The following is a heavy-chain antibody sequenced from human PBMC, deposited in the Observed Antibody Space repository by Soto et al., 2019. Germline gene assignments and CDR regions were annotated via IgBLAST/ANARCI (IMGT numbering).Heavy chain of an antibody. CDR2: ISESGGTT. Sequence: GGSLRLSCAVSGFTFSSHEMNWVRQAPGKGPEWVSKISESGGTTSYADSVKGRFTITRDNARDSLYLHMNSLRAEDTAVYYRARDRSLIFAVPPYGMDVWGQGTTVTVSS. CDR3: ARDRSLIFAVPPYGMDV. J-gene: IGHJ6*02. CDR1: GFTFSSHE. D-gene: IGHD3-3*01. V-gene: IGHV3-48*03.